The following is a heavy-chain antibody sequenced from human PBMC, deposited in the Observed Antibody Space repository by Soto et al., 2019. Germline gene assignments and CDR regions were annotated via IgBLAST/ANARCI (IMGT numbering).Heavy chain of an antibody. J-gene: IGHJ5*02. D-gene: IGHD3-3*01. CDR3: ARGSAIFGVVISPDNWFDP. CDR1: GYTFTSTW. CDR2: INPSGGST. Sequence: ASVKVSCKASGYTFTSTWMHWVRQAPGQGLEWMGIINPSGGSTSYAQKFQGRVTMTRDTSTSTVYMELSSLRSEDTAVYYCARGSAIFGVVISPDNWFDPWGQGTLVTVSS. V-gene: IGHV1-46*01.